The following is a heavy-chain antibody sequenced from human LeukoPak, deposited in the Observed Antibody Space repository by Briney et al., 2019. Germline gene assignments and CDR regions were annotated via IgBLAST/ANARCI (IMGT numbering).Heavy chain of an antibody. CDR1: GGSISSSNW. D-gene: IGHD3-16*01. Sequence: PSETLSLTCAVSGGSISSSNWWSWVRQPPGKGLEWIGEIYHRGNTNYNASLKSRVTISVDKSNNQFSLKLSPVTAADTAVYYCARGGFGQSFDPWGQGTLVTVSS. V-gene: IGHV4-4*02. J-gene: IGHJ5*02. CDR2: IYHRGNT. CDR3: ARGGFGQSFDP.